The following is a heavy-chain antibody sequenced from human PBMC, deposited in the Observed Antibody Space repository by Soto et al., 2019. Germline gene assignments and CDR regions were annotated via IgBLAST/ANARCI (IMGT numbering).Heavy chain of an antibody. CDR1: GGSFSGYY. CDR3: ARRPIVVAARPGFDY. Sequence: QVQLQQWGAGLLKPSETLSLTCAVYGGSFSGYYWSWIRQPPGKGLEWIGEINHSGSTNYNPSLNSRVTISVDTSKNQFSLKLSSVTAADTAVYYCARRPIVVAARPGFDYWGQGTLVTVSS. CDR2: INHSGST. D-gene: IGHD6-6*01. V-gene: IGHV4-34*01. J-gene: IGHJ4*02.